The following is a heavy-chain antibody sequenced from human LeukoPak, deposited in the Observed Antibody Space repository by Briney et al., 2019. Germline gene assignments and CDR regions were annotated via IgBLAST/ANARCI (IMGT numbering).Heavy chain of an antibody. D-gene: IGHD4-23*01. Sequence: PGGSLRLSRAASGFTFSTSWMHWVRQTPGKGLVWVSRIESDGSGTTYADSVKGRFTISRDNAKNTLYLQMSSLRAEDTAVYYCARRGNSDHYYAMDVWGQGTTVTVSS. CDR2: IESDGSGT. J-gene: IGHJ6*02. CDR1: GFTFSTSW. CDR3: ARRGNSDHYYAMDV. V-gene: IGHV3-74*03.